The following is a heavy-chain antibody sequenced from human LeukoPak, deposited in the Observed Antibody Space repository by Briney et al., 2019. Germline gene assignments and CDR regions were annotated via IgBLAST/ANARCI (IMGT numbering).Heavy chain of an antibody. CDR3: ARAPTPTGGHYYYYGMDV. J-gene: IGHJ6*02. D-gene: IGHD7-27*01. V-gene: IGHV1-69*04. Sequence: ASVKVSCKASGGTFSSYAISWVRQAPGQGLEWMGRIIPILGIANYAQKFQGRVTITADKSTSTAYMELSSLRSEDTAVYYCARAPTPTGGHYYYYGMDVWGQGTTVTVSS. CDR1: GGTFSSYA. CDR2: IIPILGIA.